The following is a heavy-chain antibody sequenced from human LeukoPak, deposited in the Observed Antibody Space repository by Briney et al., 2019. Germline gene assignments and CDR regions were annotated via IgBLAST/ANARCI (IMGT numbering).Heavy chain of an antibody. V-gene: IGHV1-2*02. CDR2: INPNSGGT. J-gene: IGHJ5*02. Sequence: GASVTVSCRASGYTFTVYYMHWVRRAPGQGREWMGWINPNSGGTNYAQKFQGRVTMTRDTSISTAYMELSRLSSDDPGVHYCARGSPPLLTDILTGYYFVGWFDPWGQGTLVTASS. CDR3: ARGSPPLLTDILTGYYFVGWFDP. CDR1: GYTFTVYY. D-gene: IGHD3-9*01.